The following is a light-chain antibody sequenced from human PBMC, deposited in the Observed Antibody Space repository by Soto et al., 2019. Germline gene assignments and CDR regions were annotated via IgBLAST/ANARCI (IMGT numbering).Light chain of an antibody. Sequence: DIQMTQSPSTLSASVGDRVTITCRASQSISSWLAWYQQKPGKAPKLLIYDASSLESGVPSRFSGSGSGTEFTLTISNLQPEDFATYYCLQHNAYPLNFGEGTKVEIK. J-gene: IGKJ4*01. CDR3: LQHNAYPLN. CDR2: DAS. CDR1: QSISSW. V-gene: IGKV1-5*01.